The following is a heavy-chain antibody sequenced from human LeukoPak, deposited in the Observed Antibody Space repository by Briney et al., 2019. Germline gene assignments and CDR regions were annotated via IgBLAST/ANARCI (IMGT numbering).Heavy chain of an antibody. Sequence: PSETLSLTCAVYGGSFSGYYWSWNRQPPGKGLEWIGEINHSGSTNYNPSLKSRVTISVDTSKNQFSLKLSSVTAADTAVYYCARGRLDIVVVPAAQRRGWFDPWGQGTLVTVSS. CDR3: ARGRLDIVVVPAAQRRGWFDP. D-gene: IGHD2-2*03. V-gene: IGHV4-34*01. CDR2: INHSGST. CDR1: GGSFSGYY. J-gene: IGHJ5*02.